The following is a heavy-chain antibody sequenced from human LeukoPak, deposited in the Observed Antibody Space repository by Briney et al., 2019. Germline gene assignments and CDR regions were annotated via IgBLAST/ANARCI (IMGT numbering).Heavy chain of an antibody. CDR1: GGSISTYY. CDR2: IYTSGST. Sequence: NTSETLSLTCTVSGGSISTYYWSWIRQPAGKGLEWIGRIYTSGSTNYNPSLKSRVTMSVDTSKNQFSLKLSYVTAADTAVYYCARVDVFGVVSSDYYYYYMDVWGKGTTVTVSS. D-gene: IGHD3-3*01. CDR3: ARVDVFGVVSSDYYYYYMDV. J-gene: IGHJ6*03. V-gene: IGHV4-4*07.